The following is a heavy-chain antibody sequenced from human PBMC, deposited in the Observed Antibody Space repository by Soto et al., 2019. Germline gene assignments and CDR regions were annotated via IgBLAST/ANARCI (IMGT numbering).Heavy chain of an antibody. CDR2: ISGSGGST. CDR3: AKATRQQWLVGDYFDY. J-gene: IGHJ4*02. Sequence: EVQLLESGGGLVQPGGSLRLSCAASGFTFSSYAMSWVRQAPGKGLEWVSAISGSGGSTYYADSVKGRFTISRDNSKNPLYLQMNSLRAEDTAVYYWAKATRQQWLVGDYFDYWGQGTLVTVSS. V-gene: IGHV3-23*01. CDR1: GFTFSSYA. D-gene: IGHD6-19*01.